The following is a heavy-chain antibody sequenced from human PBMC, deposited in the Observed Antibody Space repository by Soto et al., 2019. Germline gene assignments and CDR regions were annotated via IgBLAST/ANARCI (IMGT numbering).Heavy chain of an antibody. Sequence: QVQLVQSGAEVKKPGASVKVSCKTSGYTFTNYAIHWVRQAPGQRLEWMGWINAGNDNTKYSQNFQGRVTITRDTASSSASMALSSHSSENTAFYYCARGYGDYWGQGSLVTVSS. CDR2: INAGNDNT. J-gene: IGHJ4*02. CDR3: ARGYGDY. V-gene: IGHV1-3*01. CDR1: GYTFTNYA. D-gene: IGHD6-25*01.